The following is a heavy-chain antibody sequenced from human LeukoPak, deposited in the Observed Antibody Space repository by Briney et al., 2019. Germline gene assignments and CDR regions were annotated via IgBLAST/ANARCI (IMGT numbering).Heavy chain of an antibody. J-gene: IGHJ4*02. Sequence: GRSLRLSCAASGFTFSSYAMHWVRQAPGKGLEWVAVISYDGSNKYYADSVKGRFTISRDNSKNTLYLQMNSLRAEDTAVYYCARDLLFGEGLYFDYWGQGTLVTVSS. CDR2: ISYDGSNK. D-gene: IGHD3-10*01. V-gene: IGHV3-30*14. CDR3: ARDLLFGEGLYFDY. CDR1: GFTFSSYA.